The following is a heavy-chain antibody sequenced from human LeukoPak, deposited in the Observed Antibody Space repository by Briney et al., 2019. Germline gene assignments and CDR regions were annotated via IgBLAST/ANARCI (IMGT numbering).Heavy chain of an antibody. D-gene: IGHD4-17*01. CDR3: ATIEAVRFHY. CDR1: GFTVSSNY. V-gene: IGHV3-7*01. Sequence: PGGSLKLSCAASGFTVSSNYMSWVRQAPGKGLEWVGNLKQDGSEIYYLDSVKGRFTISRDNTKNSLYLQMDSLRAEDTAVYYCATIEAVRFHYWGQGTLVTVSS. CDR2: LKQDGSEI. J-gene: IGHJ4*02.